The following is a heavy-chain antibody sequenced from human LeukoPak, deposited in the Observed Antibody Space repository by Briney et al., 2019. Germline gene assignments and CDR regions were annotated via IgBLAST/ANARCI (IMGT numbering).Heavy chain of an antibody. V-gene: IGHV3-23*01. CDR3: AKVLGYCSSTSCSNNFDY. J-gene: IGHJ4*02. CDR1: GFTFSTYA. CDR2: ISGSGGST. D-gene: IGHD2-2*01. Sequence: GGSLRLSCAASGFTFSTYAMSWVRQAPGKGLEWVSAISGSGGSTYYADSVKGRFTISRDNSKNTLYLQMSSLRAEDTAVYYCAKVLGYCSSTSCSNNFDYWGQGTLVTVSS.